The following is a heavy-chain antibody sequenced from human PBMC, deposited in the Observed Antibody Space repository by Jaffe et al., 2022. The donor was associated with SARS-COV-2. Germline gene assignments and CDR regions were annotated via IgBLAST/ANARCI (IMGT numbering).Heavy chain of an antibody. D-gene: IGHD2-8*02. J-gene: IGHJ6*03. V-gene: IGHV1-3*01. CDR1: GYTFTSYA. CDR2: INAGNGNT. CDR3: ARDPVRVADYYYYYYMDV. Sequence: QVQLVQSGAEVKKPGASVKVSCKASGYTFTSYAMHWVRQAPGQRLEWMGWINAGNGNTKYSQKFQGRVTITRDTSASTAYMELSSLRSEDTAVYYCARDPVRVADYYYYYYMDVWGKGTTVTVSS.